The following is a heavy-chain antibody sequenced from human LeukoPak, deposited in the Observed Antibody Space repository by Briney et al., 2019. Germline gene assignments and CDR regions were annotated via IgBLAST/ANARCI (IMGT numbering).Heavy chain of an antibody. D-gene: IGHD3-22*01. J-gene: IGHJ3*02. CDR3: TSLPLMIVVAGDAFDI. Sequence: GGSLRLSCAASGFTFSSYSMNWVRQAPGKGLEWVSVISGSGGSTYYADSVKGRFAISRDNSKNTLYLQINSLRAEDTAVYSCTSLPLMIVVAGDAFDIWGQGTMVTVSS. CDR2: ISGSGGST. V-gene: IGHV3-23*01. CDR1: GFTFSSYS.